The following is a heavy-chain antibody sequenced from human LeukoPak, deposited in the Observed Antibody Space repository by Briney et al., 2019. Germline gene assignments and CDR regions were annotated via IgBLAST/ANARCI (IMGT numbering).Heavy chain of an antibody. CDR1: DGSISDRSYY. Sequence: PSETLSLTCTVSDGSISDRSYYWGWIRQPPRKGLEWIGSISYSGTTYYNPSLKSRVTISVDTSKNQFSLKLNSVTAADTAVYYCARDEGDYGDPIWGVYFDYWGQGTLVTVSS. J-gene: IGHJ4*02. CDR3: ARDEGDYGDPIWGVYFDY. CDR2: ISYSGTT. V-gene: IGHV4-39*07. D-gene: IGHD4-17*01.